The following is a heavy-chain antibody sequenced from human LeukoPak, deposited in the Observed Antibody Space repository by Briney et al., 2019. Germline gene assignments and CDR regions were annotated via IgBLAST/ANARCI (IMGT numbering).Heavy chain of an antibody. J-gene: IGHJ4*02. CDR2: ITSTSSYI. CDR1: GCTFSSYS. Sequence: PGGSLRLSCAASGCTFSSYSMNWVRQAPGKGLEWVSCITSTSSYIYYADSVKGRFTISRDNAKNSLYLQMNSLRAEDTAVYYCARRMYYSASESTLAKSIDYWGQGTLVTVSS. V-gene: IGHV3-21*01. CDR3: ARRMYYSASESTLAKSIDY. D-gene: IGHD3-10*01.